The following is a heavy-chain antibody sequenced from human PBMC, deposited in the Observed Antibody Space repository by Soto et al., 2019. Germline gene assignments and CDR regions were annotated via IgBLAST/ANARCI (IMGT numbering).Heavy chain of an antibody. D-gene: IGHD3-3*01. V-gene: IGHV4-59*01. J-gene: IGHJ5*02. CDR2: IYYSGSA. CDR1: GGCRCSYY. Sequence: SQTMSVTCSVWGGCRCSYYSYWLRQPPGKGLEWIGYIYYSGSANYNPSLKSRVTISVDTSKNQFSLKLSSVTAADTAVYYCARGRLDFWSGPIGGHWFDPWGQGTLVTVSS. CDR3: ARGRLDFWSGPIGGHWFDP.